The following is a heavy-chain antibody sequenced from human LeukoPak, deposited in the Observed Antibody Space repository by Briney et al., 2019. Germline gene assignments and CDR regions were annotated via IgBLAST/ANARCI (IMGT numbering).Heavy chain of an antibody. Sequence: ASVKVSCKASGYTFTSYGISWVRQAPGQGLEWMGWTSAYNGNTNYAQKLQGRVTMTTDTSTSTAYMELRSLRSDDTAVYYCARWGIVATIESLYYYYYYMDVWGKGTTVTVSS. J-gene: IGHJ6*03. D-gene: IGHD5-12*01. CDR1: GYTFTSYG. CDR2: TSAYNGNT. CDR3: ARWGIVATIESLYYYYYYMDV. V-gene: IGHV1-18*01.